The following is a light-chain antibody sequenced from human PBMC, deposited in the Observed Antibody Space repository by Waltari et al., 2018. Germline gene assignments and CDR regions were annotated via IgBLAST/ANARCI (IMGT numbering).Light chain of an antibody. V-gene: IGKV1-5*03. J-gene: IGKJ4*01. CDR2: KSS. Sequence: DIQMTQSPYTLSASVGDRVTITCRASQSINTWLAWYQQKPGKAPKLLIYKSSTLESGVPSRFSGSGSGTEFTLTISSLQPDDFATYYCQQYNSYSTFGGGTKVEIK. CDR1: QSINTW. CDR3: QQYNSYST.